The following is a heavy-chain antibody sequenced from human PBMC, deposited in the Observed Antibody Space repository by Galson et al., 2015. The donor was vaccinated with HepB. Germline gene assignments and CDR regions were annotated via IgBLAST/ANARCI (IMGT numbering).Heavy chain of an antibody. CDR3: ARGNYESSGYPDY. CDR1: GFTFSSYA. D-gene: IGHD3-22*01. CDR2: ISSNGGST. J-gene: IGHJ4*02. V-gene: IGHV3-64*04. Sequence: SLRLSCAASGFTFSSYAMHWVRQAPGKGLEYVSAISSNGGSTYYADSVKGRFTISRDNSKNTLYVQMNSLRADDTAVYYCARGNYESSGYPDYWGQGTLVTVSS.